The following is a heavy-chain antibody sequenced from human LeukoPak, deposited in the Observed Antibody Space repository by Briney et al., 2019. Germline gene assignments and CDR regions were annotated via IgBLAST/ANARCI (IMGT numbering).Heavy chain of an antibody. V-gene: IGHV3-23*01. J-gene: IGHJ4*02. CDR3: AKDGTYGSGSYYNDFDY. CDR2: ISGSGGST. Sequence: GGSLRLSCAASGFTFSSYAMSWVRQAPGKGLEWVSAISGSGGSTYYADSVKGRFTISRDNSKNTLYLQMNSLRAEDTAVYYCAKDGTYGSGSYYNDFDYWGQGTLVTVSS. CDR1: GFTFSSYA. D-gene: IGHD3-10*01.